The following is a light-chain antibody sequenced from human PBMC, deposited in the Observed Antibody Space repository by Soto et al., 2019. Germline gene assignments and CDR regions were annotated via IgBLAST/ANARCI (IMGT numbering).Light chain of an antibody. Sequence: DIQMTQSPSTLSASVGDRVTITCRASQSISSWLAWYQQKPGKAPKLLIYDASSLESGVPSRFSGSGSGTEFTLTISSLHPDDFATYYCQQYNSLITFGQGTRLEIK. V-gene: IGKV1-5*01. CDR3: QQYNSLIT. J-gene: IGKJ5*01. CDR2: DAS. CDR1: QSISSW.